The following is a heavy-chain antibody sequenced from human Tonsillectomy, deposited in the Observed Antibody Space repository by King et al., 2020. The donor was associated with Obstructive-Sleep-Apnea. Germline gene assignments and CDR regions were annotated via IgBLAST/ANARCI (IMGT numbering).Heavy chain of an antibody. V-gene: IGHV4-59*08. CDR1: GASISNYC. CDR2: MYYSGST. CDR3: ARSPYYNILTGYYIGPFDI. D-gene: IGHD3-9*01. Sequence: QLQESGPGLVKPSETLSLACSVSGASISNYCWSWIRQPPGKGLEWIGYMYYSGSTNYNPSLKSRVTISVDTSKNQLSLNLNSVTAADTAVYYCARSPYYNILTGYYIGPFDIWGQGTMVTVSS. J-gene: IGHJ3*02.